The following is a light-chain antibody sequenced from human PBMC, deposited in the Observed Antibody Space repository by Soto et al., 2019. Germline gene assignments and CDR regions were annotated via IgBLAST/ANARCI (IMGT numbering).Light chain of an antibody. CDR1: QTVSKNY. J-gene: IGKJ5*01. CDR3: QQYAVSPIT. V-gene: IGKV3-20*01. CDR2: AAS. Sequence: EIVLPQSPVTLSLSPGEGATLSCRASQTVSKNYLAWYQQKAGQAPRLVIYAASTRATGIPDRFSGSGSGTDFTLTISRLEPEDFAVFYCQQYAVSPITFGQGTRLEIK.